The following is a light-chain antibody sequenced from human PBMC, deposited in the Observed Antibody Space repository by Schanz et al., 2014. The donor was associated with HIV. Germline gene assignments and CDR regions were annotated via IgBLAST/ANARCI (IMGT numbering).Light chain of an antibody. CDR1: SSDVGGYNF. V-gene: IGLV2-14*03. Sequence: QSALTQPASVSGSPGQSITISCTGTSSDVGGYNFVSWYQQHPDKAPRLMIFDVSSRPSGVSNRFSGSKSGNTASLTISGLQAEDEADYYCGSCSPTNTCTFGGGTKLTVL. CDR2: DVS. J-gene: IGLJ3*02. CDR3: GSCSPTNTCT.